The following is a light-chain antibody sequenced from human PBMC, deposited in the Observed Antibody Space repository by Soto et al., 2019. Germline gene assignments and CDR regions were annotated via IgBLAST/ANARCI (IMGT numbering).Light chain of an antibody. J-gene: IGKJ1*01. CDR3: QQYNNWPTWT. V-gene: IGKV3-15*01. CDR2: GAS. Sequence: EIVMTHSPATLSLSPGERATLSCRASQSVSSNLAWYQQKPGQAPRLLIYGASTRATGIPARFSGSGSGTEFTLTISSLQSEDFAVYYCQQYNNWPTWTFGQGTKVDIK. CDR1: QSVSSN.